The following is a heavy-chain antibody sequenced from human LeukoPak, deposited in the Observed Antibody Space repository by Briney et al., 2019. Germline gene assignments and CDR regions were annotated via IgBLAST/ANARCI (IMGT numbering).Heavy chain of an antibody. CDR3: ARGSAQYCSSTSCQGLNWFDP. Sequence: SETLSLTCTVSGGSISSGGYYWPWIRQHPGKGLEWIGYIYYSGSTYYNPSLKSRVTISVDTSKNQFSLKLSSVTAADTAVYYCARGSAQYCSSTSCQGLNWFDPWGQGTLVTVSS. J-gene: IGHJ5*02. D-gene: IGHD2-2*01. CDR2: IYYSGST. V-gene: IGHV4-31*03. CDR1: GGSISSGGYY.